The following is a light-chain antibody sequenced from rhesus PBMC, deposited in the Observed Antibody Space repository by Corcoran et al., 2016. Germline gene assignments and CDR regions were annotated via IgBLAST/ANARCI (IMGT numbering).Light chain of an antibody. CDR1: QSISSW. Sequence: DIQMTQSPSSLSASVGDTVTITCRASQSISSWLDWYQQKPGKAPKLQIYKASSLKSGVPSRFRGSGSGTDFSLTTSSLQPADFATYCGLQYSSSPFTFGPGTKLDIK. CDR2: KAS. CDR3: LQYSSSPFT. J-gene: IGKJ3*01. V-gene: IGKV1-22*01.